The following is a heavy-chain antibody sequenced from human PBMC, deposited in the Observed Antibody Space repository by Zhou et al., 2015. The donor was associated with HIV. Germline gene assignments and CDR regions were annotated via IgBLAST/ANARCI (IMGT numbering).Heavy chain of an antibody. V-gene: IGHV1-69*02. D-gene: IGHD3-22*01. CDR3: ARVEGGYYWSAFDI. CDR1: GGTFSSYT. CDR2: IIPILGIA. J-gene: IGHJ3*02. Sequence: QVQLVQSGAEVKKPGSSVKVSCKASGGTFSSYTISWVRQAPGQGLEWMGRIIPILGIANYAQKFQGRVTITADKSTSTAYMELSSLRSEDTAVYYCARVEGGYYWSAFDIWGQGTMVTVSS.